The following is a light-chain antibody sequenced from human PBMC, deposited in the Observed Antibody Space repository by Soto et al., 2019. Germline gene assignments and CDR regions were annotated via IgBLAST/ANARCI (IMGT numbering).Light chain of an antibody. V-gene: IGLV2-14*01. CDR3: SSYSSINTRLYV. CDR2: EVS. J-gene: IGLJ1*01. CDR1: SSDGGGYDY. Sequence: QSALTQPASVSGSPGQSITISCTGTSSDGGGYDYVSWYQHHPGKAPKLMIYEVSNRPSGVSNRFSASKSGNTASLTISALQTEDEADYYCSSYSSINTRLYVFGTGTKVTV.